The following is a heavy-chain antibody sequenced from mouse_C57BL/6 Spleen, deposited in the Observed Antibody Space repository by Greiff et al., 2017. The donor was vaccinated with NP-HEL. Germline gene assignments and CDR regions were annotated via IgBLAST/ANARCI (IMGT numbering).Heavy chain of an antibody. CDR3: ADIGDY. CDR1: GYAFSSSW. J-gene: IGHJ2*01. D-gene: IGHD2-14*01. Sequence: QVQLQQSGPELVKPGASVKISFKASGYAFSSSWMNWVKQRPGKGLEWIGRIYPGDGDTNYNGKFKGKATLTADKSSSTAYMQLSSLTSEDSAVYFCADIGDYWGQGTTLTVSS. V-gene: IGHV1-82*01. CDR2: IYPGDGDT.